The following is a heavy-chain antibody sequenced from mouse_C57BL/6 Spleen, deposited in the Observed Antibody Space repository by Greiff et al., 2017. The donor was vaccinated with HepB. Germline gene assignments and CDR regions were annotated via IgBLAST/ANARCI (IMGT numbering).Heavy chain of an antibody. V-gene: IGHV3-6*01. CDR3: AREDYYGSSDVFFDY. D-gene: IGHD1-1*01. CDR1: GYSITSGYY. J-gene: IGHJ2*01. Sequence: EVQVVESGPGLVKPSQSLSLTCSVTGYSITSGYYWNWIRQFPGNKLEWMGYITYDGSNNYNPTLKNRISITRDTSKNQFFLKLNSVTTEDTATYNCAREDYYGSSDVFFDYWGQGTTLTVSS. CDR2: ITYDGSN.